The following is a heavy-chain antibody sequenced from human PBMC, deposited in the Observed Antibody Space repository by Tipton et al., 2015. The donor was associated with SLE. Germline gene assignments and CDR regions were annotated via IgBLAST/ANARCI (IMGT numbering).Heavy chain of an antibody. Sequence: TLSLTCTVSGYSISSGYYWGWIRQPPGKGLEWIGSIYHSGSTYYNSSLRSRVTISVDTSENQFSLKLSSVTAADTAVYYCARGAAAAGPFDYWGQGTLVTVSS. CDR2: IYHSGST. D-gene: IGHD6-13*01. J-gene: IGHJ4*02. CDR1: GYSISSGYY. CDR3: ARGAAAAGPFDY. V-gene: IGHV4-38-2*02.